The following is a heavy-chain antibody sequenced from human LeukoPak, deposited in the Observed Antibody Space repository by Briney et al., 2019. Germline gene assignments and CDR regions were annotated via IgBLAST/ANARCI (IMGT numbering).Heavy chain of an antibody. Sequence: GGSLRLSCAASGFTFSSYRVNWVRQAPGKGLEWVSSISSSSSYIYYADSVKGRFTISRDNAKNSLYLQMNSLRAEDTAVYYCARSHYDFWSGYIDYFDYWGQGTLVTVSS. CDR1: GFTFSSYR. CDR3: ARSHYDFWSGYIDYFDY. J-gene: IGHJ4*02. CDR2: ISSSSSYI. V-gene: IGHV3-21*01. D-gene: IGHD3-3*01.